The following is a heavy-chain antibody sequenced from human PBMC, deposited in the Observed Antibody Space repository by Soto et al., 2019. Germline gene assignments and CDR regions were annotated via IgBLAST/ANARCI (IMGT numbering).Heavy chain of an antibody. J-gene: IGHJ4*02. CDR3: AKCGDYDHYFAY. Sequence: EVQLLQSGGGLVQTGGSLRLSCAASGFTFSNYAMSWVRQAPGQWLECVSGISGRGSNTYYADSVKGRFTISVDNSKNTLLLQVNSRRAVDTAVYYCAKCGDYDHYFAYLVQGTLVTVSS. CDR2: ISGRGSNT. CDR1: GFTFSNYA. V-gene: IGHV3-23*01. D-gene: IGHD4-17*01.